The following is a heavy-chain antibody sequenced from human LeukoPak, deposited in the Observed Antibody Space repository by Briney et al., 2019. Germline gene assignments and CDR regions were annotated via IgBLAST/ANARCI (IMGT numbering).Heavy chain of an antibody. Sequence: GGSLRLSCAASGFIFISYSMNWVRQAPGKGLEWVSYISGSSSTIYYADSVKGRFTISRDNAKNSLYLQMNSLRVEDTAVYYCARDTYSRLDYWGQGTLVTVSS. CDR2: ISGSSSTI. CDR1: GFIFISYS. V-gene: IGHV3-48*01. D-gene: IGHD6-13*01. J-gene: IGHJ4*02. CDR3: ARDTYSRLDY.